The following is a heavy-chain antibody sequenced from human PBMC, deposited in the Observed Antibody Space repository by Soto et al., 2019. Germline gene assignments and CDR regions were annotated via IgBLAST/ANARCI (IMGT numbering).Heavy chain of an antibody. Sequence: SGPTLVNPTQTLTLTCTFSGFSLSTRDVGVGWIRQPPGKALEWLTLIYWDDYKHYSPSLETRLAITKDTSKSQVVLTMTNMDPVDTATYYCAQKGRGYFDYWGQGTLVTVSS. J-gene: IGHJ4*02. CDR2: IYWDDYK. D-gene: IGHD3-10*01. V-gene: IGHV2-5*02. CDR3: AQKGRGYFDY. CDR1: GFSLSTRDVG.